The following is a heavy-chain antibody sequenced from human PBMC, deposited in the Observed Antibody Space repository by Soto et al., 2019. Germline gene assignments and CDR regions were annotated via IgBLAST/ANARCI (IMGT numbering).Heavy chain of an antibody. J-gene: IGHJ6*03. CDR1: GGSISSYY. CDR3: ARLGYCSGGSCYKRYYYYYMDV. Sequence: SETLSLTCTVSGGSISSYYWSWIRQPPGKGLERIGYIYYSGSTNYNPSLKSRVTISVDTSKNQFSLKLSSVTAADTAVYYCARLGYCSGGSCYKRYYYYYMDVWGKGTTVTVSS. D-gene: IGHD2-15*01. V-gene: IGHV4-59*08. CDR2: IYYSGST.